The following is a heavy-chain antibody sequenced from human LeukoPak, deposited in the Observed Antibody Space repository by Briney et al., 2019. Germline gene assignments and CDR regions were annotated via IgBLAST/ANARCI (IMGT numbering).Heavy chain of an antibody. Sequence: PGGALRLSCLACRFTFNIYGMHWVRQAPGKGLEWLAVILYDGSDKYYADSVKGRLTISRDNSKNTLYLQMDSLRADDTAVYYCAREVRGSGGIRYYGMVVWGQRTTVTVSS. CDR2: ILYDGSDK. D-gene: IGHD2-15*01. V-gene: IGHV3-33*01. J-gene: IGHJ6*02. CDR1: RFTFNIYG. CDR3: AREVRGSGGIRYYGMVV.